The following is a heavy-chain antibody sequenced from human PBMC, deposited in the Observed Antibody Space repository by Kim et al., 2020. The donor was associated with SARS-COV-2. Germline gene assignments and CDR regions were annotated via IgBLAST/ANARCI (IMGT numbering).Heavy chain of an antibody. CDR3: ARDSYYYDSSGYYYSPWYYYGMDV. J-gene: IGHJ6*02. Sequence: GGSLRLSCAASGFTFSSYGMHWVRQAPGKGLEWVAVIWYDGSNKYYADSVKDRFTISRDNSKNTLYLQMNSLRAEDTAVYYCARDSYYYDSSGYYYSPWYYYGMDVWGQGTTVTLSS. V-gene: IGHV3-33*08. D-gene: IGHD3-22*01. CDR2: IWYDGSNK. CDR1: GFTFSSYG.